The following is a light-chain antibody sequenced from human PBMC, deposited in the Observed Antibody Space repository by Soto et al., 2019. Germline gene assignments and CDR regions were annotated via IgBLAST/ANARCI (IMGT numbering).Light chain of an antibody. V-gene: IGKV3-20*01. J-gene: IGKJ1*01. CDR1: QSVSKY. Sequence: EIVLTQSPGTLALSPGEGATLSCRASQSVSKYLAWYQQKPGQAPRLLIYGASSRATGIPDSFSGSGSGTDFTLTISRLEPEDFAVYYCQQYGGSPQTFGQGTKVDNK. CDR3: QQYGGSPQT. CDR2: GAS.